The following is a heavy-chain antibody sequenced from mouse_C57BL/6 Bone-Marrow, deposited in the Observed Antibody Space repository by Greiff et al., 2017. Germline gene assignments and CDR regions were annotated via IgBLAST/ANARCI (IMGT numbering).Heavy chain of an antibody. CDR3: AREDNDYVDFDY. V-gene: IGHV1-81*01. CDR1: GYTFTSYG. Sequence: QVHVKQSGAELARPGASVKLSCKASGYTFTSYGISWVKQRTGQGLEWIGEIYPRSGNTYYNEKFKGKATLTADKSSSTAYMELRSLTSEDSAVYFCAREDNDYVDFDYWGQGTTLTVSS. CDR2: IYPRSGNT. J-gene: IGHJ2*01. D-gene: IGHD2-4*01.